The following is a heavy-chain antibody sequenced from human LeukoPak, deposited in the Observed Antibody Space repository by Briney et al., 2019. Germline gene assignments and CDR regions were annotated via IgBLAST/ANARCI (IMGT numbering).Heavy chain of an antibody. CDR2: ISDDGSNK. V-gene: IGHV3-30-3*01. D-gene: IGHD3-10*01. CDR3: ARNYGSGSYFTDY. J-gene: IGHJ4*02. Sequence: GGSLRLSCAASGFTFSSYAMHWVRQAPGKGLEWVAVISDDGSNKYYADSVKGRFTISRDNSKNTLYLQMNSLRAEDTAVYYCARNYGSGSYFTDYWGQGTLVTVSS. CDR1: GFTFSSYA.